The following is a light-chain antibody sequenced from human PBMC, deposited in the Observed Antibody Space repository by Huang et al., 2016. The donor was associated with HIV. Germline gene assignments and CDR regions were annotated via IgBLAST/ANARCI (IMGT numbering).Light chain of an antibody. CDR1: QSVLFSSNNKHY. J-gene: IGKJ1*01. CDR3: QQYYSSWT. CDR2: WAS. V-gene: IGKV4-1*01. Sequence: DIVMTQSPDSLAVYLGERATINCKSSQSVLFSSNNKHYVAWYQQKPGQPPKLRIYWASTRQPGFPDRFSGRGYGTDFTLTISSLQAEDVALYYCQQYYSSWTFGQGTKVEIK.